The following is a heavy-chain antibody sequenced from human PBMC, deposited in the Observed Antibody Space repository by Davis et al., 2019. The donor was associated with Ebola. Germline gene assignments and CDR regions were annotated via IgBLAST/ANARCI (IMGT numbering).Heavy chain of an antibody. Sequence: SVKVSCKASGGTFSSYAISWVRQAPGQGLEWMGGIIPIFGTANYAQKFQGRVTITADESTSTAYMELSSLRSEDTAVYYCAREAYCSSTSCYGVDYFDYWGQGTLVTVSS. CDR1: GGTFSSYA. CDR2: IIPIFGTA. D-gene: IGHD2-2*01. J-gene: IGHJ4*02. CDR3: AREAYCSSTSCYGVDYFDY. V-gene: IGHV1-69*13.